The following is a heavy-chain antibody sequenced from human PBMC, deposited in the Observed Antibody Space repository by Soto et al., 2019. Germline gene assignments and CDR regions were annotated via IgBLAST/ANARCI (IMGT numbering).Heavy chain of an antibody. V-gene: IGHV6-1*01. CDR1: GDSVSSNSAA. J-gene: IGHJ2*01. CDR2: TYYRSKWYN. D-gene: IGHD4-17*01. Sequence: SQTLSLTCAISGDSVSSNSAAWNWIRQSPSRGLEWLGRTYYRSKWYNDYAVSVKSRIAINPDTSKNQFSLQLNSVTPEDTAVYYCARSEGAGDYAGWYLDLWGRGTLVTVSS. CDR3: ARSEGAGDYAGWYLDL.